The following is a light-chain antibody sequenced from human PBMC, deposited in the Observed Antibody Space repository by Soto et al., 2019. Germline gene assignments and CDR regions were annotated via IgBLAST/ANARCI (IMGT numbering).Light chain of an antibody. CDR2: GAS. J-gene: IGKJ5*01. CDR3: QQYHNWPPIT. V-gene: IGKV3D-15*01. Sequence: EVVLTQSPGTLSLSPGERASLSCRASRSVSNNYLAWYQQKPGQAPRLLIYGASNRATGIPDRFSGSGSGTEFTLTISSLQSEDFAVYYCQQYHNWPPITFGQGTRLEIK. CDR1: RSVSNN.